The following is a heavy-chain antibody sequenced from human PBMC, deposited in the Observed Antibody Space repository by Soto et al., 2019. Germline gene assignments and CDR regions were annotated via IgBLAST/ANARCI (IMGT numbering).Heavy chain of an antibody. V-gene: IGHV4-34*01. Sequence: SETLSLTCAVYGGSFSNYYWTWIRQPPGKGLEWIGEVTHSGITNYNPSLESRVTISVDMSKNQFSLKMSSVTAADTAIYYCARGRIGYYGRRYEDSWGQGTLVTVSS. CDR3: ARGRIGYYGRRYEDS. CDR2: VTHSGIT. CDR1: GGSFSNYY. J-gene: IGHJ4*02. D-gene: IGHD1-26*01.